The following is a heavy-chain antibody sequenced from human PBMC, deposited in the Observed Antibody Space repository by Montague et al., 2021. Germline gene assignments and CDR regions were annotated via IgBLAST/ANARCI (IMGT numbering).Heavy chain of an antibody. Sequence: SLRLSCAASGFTFSSYVMHWVRQAPGKGLVWVSRISHDGTVTTYADSMKGRFTISRDNAKNTLFLQMNSLRAEDTAVYYCTRDVNWDLFDYWGQGALVTVSS. D-gene: IGHD7-27*01. J-gene: IGHJ4*02. CDR1: GFTFSSYV. V-gene: IGHV3-74*01. CDR3: TRDVNWDLFDY. CDR2: ISHDGTVT.